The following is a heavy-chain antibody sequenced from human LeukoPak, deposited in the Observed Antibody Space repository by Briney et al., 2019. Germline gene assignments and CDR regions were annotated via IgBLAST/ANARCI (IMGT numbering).Heavy chain of an antibody. Sequence: GGSLRLSCAASGFTFSSYWMSWVRQAPGKGLEWVANIKQDGSEKYYVDSVKGRFTISRDNAKNSLYLQMNSLRAEDTAVHYCARDRGVPAAGMDVWGKGTTVTVSS. CDR2: IKQDGSEK. V-gene: IGHV3-7*03. CDR1: GFTFSSYW. CDR3: ARDRGVPAAGMDV. D-gene: IGHD2-2*01. J-gene: IGHJ6*04.